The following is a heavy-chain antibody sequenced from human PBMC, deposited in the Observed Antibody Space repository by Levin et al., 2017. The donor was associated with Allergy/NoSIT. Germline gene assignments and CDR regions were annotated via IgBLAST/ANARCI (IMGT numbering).Heavy chain of an antibody. Sequence: SQTLSLTCTVSGGSISSSSYYWGWIRQPPGKGLEWIGSIYYSGSTYYNPSLKSRVTISVDTSKNQFSLKLSSVTAADTAVYYCARAQGYSSGWYLGAKYYFDYWGQGTLVTVSS. CDR3: ARAQGYSSGWYLGAKYYFDY. CDR2: IYYSGST. D-gene: IGHD6-19*01. CDR1: GGSISSSSYY. J-gene: IGHJ4*02. V-gene: IGHV4-39*01.